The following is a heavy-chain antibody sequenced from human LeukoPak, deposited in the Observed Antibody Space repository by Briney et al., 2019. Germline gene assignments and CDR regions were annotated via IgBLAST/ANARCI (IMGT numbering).Heavy chain of an antibody. J-gene: IGHJ4*02. CDR1: GFTFSSYH. CDR2: IGSSGSYI. D-gene: IGHD5-18*01. V-gene: IGHV3-21*01. Sequence: GGSLRLSCEVSGFTFSSYHMNWVPQAPGKGLEWVSSIGSSGSYIYYADSLTGRFTISRHNAKNSLYLQMNSLRAEDTAMYYCARRATTERGHSYGLDFWGQGTLVTVSS. CDR3: ARRATTERGHSYGLDF.